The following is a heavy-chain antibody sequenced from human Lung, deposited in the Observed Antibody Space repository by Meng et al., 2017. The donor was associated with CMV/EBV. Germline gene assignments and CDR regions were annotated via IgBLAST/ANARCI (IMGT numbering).Heavy chain of an antibody. V-gene: IGHV4-34*01. CDR1: GGSFSGYY. CDR2: INHSGST. CDR3: ARDNWNYDQKLFDY. J-gene: IGHJ4*02. D-gene: IGHD1-7*01. Sequence: SETLSLTCAVYGGSFSGYYWSWIRQPPGKGLEWIGEINHSGSTNYNPSLKSRVTISVDTSKNQFSLKLSSVTAADTAVYYCARDNWNYDQKLFDYWGQGTXVTVYS.